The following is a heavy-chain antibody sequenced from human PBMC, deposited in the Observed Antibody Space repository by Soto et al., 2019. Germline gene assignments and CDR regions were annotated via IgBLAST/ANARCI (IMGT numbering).Heavy chain of an antibody. Sequence: PSETLSLTCAVSGGSISSGGYSWSWIRQPPGKGLEWIGYIYYSGSTYYNPSLKSRVTISADTSKNQFSLKLSSVTAADTAVYYCARHIGYDSIPYWFDPWGQGTLVTVSS. CDR1: GGSISSGGYS. CDR2: IYYSGST. V-gene: IGHV4-31*11. CDR3: ARHIGYDSIPYWFDP. D-gene: IGHD3-22*01. J-gene: IGHJ5*02.